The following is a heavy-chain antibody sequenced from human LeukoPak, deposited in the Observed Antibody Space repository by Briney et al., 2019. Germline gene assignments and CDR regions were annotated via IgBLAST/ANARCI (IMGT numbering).Heavy chain of an antibody. D-gene: IGHD6-6*01. CDR1: GGTFSSYA. J-gene: IGHJ6*03. Sequence: ASVKVSCKASGGTFSSYAISWVRQAPGQGLEWMGGIIPIFGTANYAQKFQGRVTITTDESTSTAYMELSSLRSEDTAVYYCARDRLKYSSSSTFYYYYMDVWGKGTTDTVSS. CDR2: IIPIFGTA. V-gene: IGHV1-69*05. CDR3: ARDRLKYSSSSTFYYYYMDV.